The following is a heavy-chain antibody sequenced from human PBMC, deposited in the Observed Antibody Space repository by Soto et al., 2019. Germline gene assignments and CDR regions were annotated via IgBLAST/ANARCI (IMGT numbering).Heavy chain of an antibody. CDR1: GYTFSGYW. V-gene: IGHV5-51*01. CDR3: ARQAAEVPTIPLLYFAP. CDR2: IFPGNSDT. J-gene: IGHJ5*02. D-gene: IGHD2-2*01. Sequence: EVQLVQSGAEVKKPGESLKISCKASGYTFSGYWIGWVRQMPGKGLEWMGIIFPGNSDTRYSASFQGQVTISADKSISTAYLQCSTLKASDTAMYYCARQAAEVPTIPLLYFAPWGQGTLVTVSS.